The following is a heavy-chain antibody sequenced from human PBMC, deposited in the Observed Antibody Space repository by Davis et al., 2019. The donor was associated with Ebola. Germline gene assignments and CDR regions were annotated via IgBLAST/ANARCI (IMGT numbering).Heavy chain of an antibody. CDR3: AKRGGDRGNIVVVPAANLDY. Sequence: PGGSLRLSCAASGFTFSSYAMSWVRQAPGKGLEWVSAISGSGGSTYYADSVKGRFTISRDNSKNTLYLQMNSLRAEDTAVYYCAKRGGDRGNIVVVPAANLDYWGQGTLVTVSS. CDR2: ISGSGGST. D-gene: IGHD2-2*01. CDR1: GFTFSSYA. J-gene: IGHJ4*02. V-gene: IGHV3-23*01.